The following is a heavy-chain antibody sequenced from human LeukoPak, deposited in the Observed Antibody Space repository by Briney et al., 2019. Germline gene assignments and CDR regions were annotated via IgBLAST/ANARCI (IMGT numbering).Heavy chain of an antibody. D-gene: IGHD1-26*01. CDR1: GFTVSSNY. V-gene: IGHV3-9*03. Sequence: PGGSLRLSCAASGFTVSSNYMSWVRQAPGKGLEWVSGISWNSGSIGYADSVKGRFTISRDNAKNSLYLQMNSLRAEGMALYYCAKDGLYRRWELPWYFDLWGRGTLVTVSS. CDR3: AKDGLYRRWELPWYFDL. J-gene: IGHJ2*01. CDR2: ISWNSGSI.